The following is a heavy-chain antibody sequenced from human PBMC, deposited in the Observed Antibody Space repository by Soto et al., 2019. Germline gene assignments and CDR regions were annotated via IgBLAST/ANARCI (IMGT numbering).Heavy chain of an antibody. CDR3: ARGGGLDD. V-gene: IGHV1-3*01. Sequence: QVQLVQSGAEVKKPGASVKVSCKASGYSFTSFPINWVRQAPGQGLECMGWINAANGYTRYSQKFQGRVTITRDTSATTAYMDLSSLTSEDTAVYYCARGGGLDDWGQGTLITVSS. CDR1: GYSFTSFP. CDR2: INAANGYT. D-gene: IGHD3-10*01. J-gene: IGHJ4*02.